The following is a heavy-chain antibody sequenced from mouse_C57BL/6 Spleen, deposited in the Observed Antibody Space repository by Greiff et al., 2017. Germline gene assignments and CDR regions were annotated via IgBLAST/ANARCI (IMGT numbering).Heavy chain of an antibody. CDR3: ARRKIYDGYYDYFDY. Sequence: QVQLKQSGPELVKPGASVKLSCKASGYTFTSYDINWVKQRPGQGLEWIGWIYPRDGSTKYNEKFKGKATLTVDTSSSTAYMELHSLTSEDSAVYFCARRKIYDGYYDYFDYWGQGTTLTVSS. D-gene: IGHD2-3*01. J-gene: IGHJ2*01. V-gene: IGHV1-85*01. CDR2: IYPRDGST. CDR1: GYTFTSYD.